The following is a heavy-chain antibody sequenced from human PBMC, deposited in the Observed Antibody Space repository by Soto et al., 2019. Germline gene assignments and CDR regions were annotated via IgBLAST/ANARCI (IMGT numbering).Heavy chain of an antibody. D-gene: IGHD3-16*01. V-gene: IGHV1-69*13. Sequence: SVKVSCKASGGTFSSYAISWVRQAPGQGLEWMGGIIPIFGTANYAQKFQGRVTITADESTSTAYMELSSLRSEDTAVYYCARDHLRPRFYYYYGMDVWGQGTTVTVSS. CDR1: GGTFSSYA. J-gene: IGHJ6*02. CDR3: ARDHLRPRFYYYYGMDV. CDR2: IIPIFGTA.